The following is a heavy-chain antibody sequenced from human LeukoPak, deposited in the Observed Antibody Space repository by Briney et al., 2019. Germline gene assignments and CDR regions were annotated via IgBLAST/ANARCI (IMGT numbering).Heavy chain of an antibody. CDR3: AKLIAVAGHDY. CDR1: EFTFSSYG. Sequence: GGSLRLSCAASEFTFSSYGMHWVRQAPGKGLEWVAVIWYDGSNKYYADSVKGRFTISRDNSKNTLYLQMNSLRAEDTAVYYRAKLIAVAGHDYWGQGTLVTVSS. J-gene: IGHJ4*02. D-gene: IGHD6-19*01. V-gene: IGHV3-33*06. CDR2: IWYDGSNK.